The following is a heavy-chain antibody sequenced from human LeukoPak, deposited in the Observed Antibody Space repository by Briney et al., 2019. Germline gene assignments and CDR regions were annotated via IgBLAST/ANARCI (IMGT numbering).Heavy chain of an antibody. CDR2: IYYSGST. CDR1: GGSISDYN. J-gene: IGHJ4*02. D-gene: IGHD5-18*01. CDR3: ARHPRRSGYRNNPLDY. V-gene: IGHV4-59*08. Sequence: SETLSLTCTVSGGSISDYNWSWIRQSPVKGLEWIGFIYYSGSTNYNPSLKSRVTISVDTSKNQFSLKLSSVTAADTAVYYCARHPRRSGYRNNPLDYWGQGTLVTVSS.